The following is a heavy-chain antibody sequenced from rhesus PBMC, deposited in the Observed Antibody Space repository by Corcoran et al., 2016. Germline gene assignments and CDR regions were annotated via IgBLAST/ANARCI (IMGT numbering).Heavy chain of an antibody. V-gene: IGHV3-110*02. CDR2: ISSGSGSTT. CDR3: ASRGYSYSLGY. J-gene: IGHJ4*01. CDR1: GFTFSDHN. D-gene: IGHD5-12*01. Sequence: EVQLVESGGGLVQPGGSLRLSCAASGFTFSDHNMDWVRQAPGKGLEWVSSISSGSGSTTLYPDSVKGRFTISRDNAKNTVYLQMNSLRAEDTAVYYCASRGYSYSLGYWGQGVLVTVSS.